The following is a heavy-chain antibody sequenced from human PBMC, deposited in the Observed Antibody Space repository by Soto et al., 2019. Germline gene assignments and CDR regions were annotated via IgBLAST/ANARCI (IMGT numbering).Heavy chain of an antibody. CDR2: ISSKKGNT. CDR3: ARMRQLVRISYHYYFGMDV. CDR1: GYTFTTYD. V-gene: IGHV1-18*04. Sequence: ASVKVSCKASGYTFTTYDINWMRQAPGQGLEWMGSISSKKGNTNYAQNFQGRVTVTTDTSTTTAYMELRSLRSDDTAVYYCARMRQLVRISYHYYFGMDVWGQGTTVTVSS. D-gene: IGHD6-6*01. J-gene: IGHJ6*02.